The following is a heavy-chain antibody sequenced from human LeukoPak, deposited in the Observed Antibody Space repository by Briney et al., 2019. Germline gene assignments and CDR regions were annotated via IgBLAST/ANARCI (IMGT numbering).Heavy chain of an antibody. D-gene: IGHD1-26*01. CDR3: ARDIQVGATNYFDY. CDR1: GYSIRSGYY. CDR2: MYHSGST. V-gene: IGHV4-38-2*02. J-gene: IGHJ4*02. Sequence: SETLSLTCSVSGYSIRSGYYWGWIRQPPGKGLEWIGSMYHSGSTFYNPSLKSRVTISVDTSKNQFSLKLSSVTAADTAVYYCARDIQVGATNYFDYWGQGTLVTVSS.